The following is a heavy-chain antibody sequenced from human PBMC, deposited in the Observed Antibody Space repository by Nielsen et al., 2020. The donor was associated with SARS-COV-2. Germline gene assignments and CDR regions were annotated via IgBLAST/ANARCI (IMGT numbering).Heavy chain of an antibody. V-gene: IGHV3-53*01. D-gene: IGHD4-11*01. Sequence: GGSLRLSCAASGFTFSSYWMHWVRQAPGKGLEWVSVIGSGGSTFYADSVKGRFTISRDNSKNTLYLQMNSLRAEDSAVYYCARDSDYRVNGMDVWGQGTTVTVSS. J-gene: IGHJ6*02. CDR1: GFTFSSYW. CDR2: IGSGGST. CDR3: ARDSDYRVNGMDV.